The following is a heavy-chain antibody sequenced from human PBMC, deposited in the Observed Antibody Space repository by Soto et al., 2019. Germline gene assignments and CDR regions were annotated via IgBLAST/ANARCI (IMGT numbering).Heavy chain of an antibody. CDR3: AKDWGGWYVRYYFDY. V-gene: IGHV3-30*18. D-gene: IGHD6-19*01. Sequence: QVQLVDSGGGVVQPGRSLRLSCAASGFTFSSYGMHWVRQAPGKGLEWVAVISYDGSNKYYADSVKGRFTISRDNSKNTLYLQMNSLRAEDTAVYYCAKDWGGWYVRYYFDYWGQGTLVTVSS. CDR2: ISYDGSNK. J-gene: IGHJ4*02. CDR1: GFTFSSYG.